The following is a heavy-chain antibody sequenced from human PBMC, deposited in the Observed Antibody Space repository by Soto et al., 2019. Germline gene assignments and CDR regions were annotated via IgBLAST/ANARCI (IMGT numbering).Heavy chain of an antibody. J-gene: IGHJ6*02. CDR1: GGSISSSSYY. D-gene: IGHD3-16*01. CDR3: ARHPGKFGGVTRQYYYYGMDV. Sequence: SETLSLTCTVSGGSISSSSYYWGWIRQPPGKGLEWIGSIYYSGSTYYNPSLKSRVTISVDTSKNQFSLKLSSVTAADTAVYYCARHPGKFGGVTRQYYYYGMDVWGQGTTVTVSS. V-gene: IGHV4-39*01. CDR2: IYYSGST.